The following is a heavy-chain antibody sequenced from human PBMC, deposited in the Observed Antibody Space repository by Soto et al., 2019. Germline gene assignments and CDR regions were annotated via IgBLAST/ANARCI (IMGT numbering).Heavy chain of an antibody. Sequence: PGGSLRLSGAASGFTFSRFDKHWVRQIPGKSLAWISAIGAGGETYYLGTVKGRFTISRKNAKGSLYLQMNSLRAGDTAVYYCARRFCNGHNCPGIGFAYGGHGSLVTVSS. CDR1: GFTFSRFD. CDR2: IGAGGET. D-gene: IGHD2-15*01. J-gene: IGHJ4*03. V-gene: IGHV3-13*01. CDR3: ARRFCNGHNCPGIGFAY.